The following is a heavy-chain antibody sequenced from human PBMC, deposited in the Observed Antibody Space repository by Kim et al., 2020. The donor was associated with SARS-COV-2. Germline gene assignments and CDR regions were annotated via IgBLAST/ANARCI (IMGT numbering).Heavy chain of an antibody. CDR2: GPV. D-gene: IGHD2-2*02. V-gene: IGHV3-15*01. Sequence: GPVEYAPPVKGRFTISRDDTKNTMYLQMNSLKSEDTAVYYCTQGIGYSMDVWGQGTTVTVSS. CDR3: TQGIGYSMDV. J-gene: IGHJ6*02.